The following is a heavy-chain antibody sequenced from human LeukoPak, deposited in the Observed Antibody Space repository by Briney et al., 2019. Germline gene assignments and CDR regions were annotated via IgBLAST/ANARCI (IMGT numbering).Heavy chain of an antibody. CDR2: ISGSGGST. Sequence: GGSLRLSCAASGFTFSSYAMSWVRQAPGKGLEWVSAISGSGGSTYYADSVKGRFTISRDNAKNTLYLQMNSLRAEDTAVYYCARRIMTTRNMDVWGKGTTVTVSS. D-gene: IGHD4-11*01. CDR1: GFTFSSYA. CDR3: ARRIMTTRNMDV. V-gene: IGHV3-23*01. J-gene: IGHJ6*03.